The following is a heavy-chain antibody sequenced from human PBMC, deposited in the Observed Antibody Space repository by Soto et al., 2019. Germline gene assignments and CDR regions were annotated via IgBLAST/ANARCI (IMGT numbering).Heavy chain of an antibody. J-gene: IGHJ4*02. D-gene: IGHD3-16*01. Sequence: ASVKVSCTTSGYTFTDYSLHWVRQAPGQTFEWMGWVNTENGDTKYSHKFLGRVTITSDTSASTLYLELNSLRTDDSAFFFCAKSVGEPLVLSIHYWGQGNPVPVPQ. CDR3: AKSVGEPLVLSIHY. CDR1: GYTFTDYS. CDR2: VNTENGDT. V-gene: IGHV1-3*04.